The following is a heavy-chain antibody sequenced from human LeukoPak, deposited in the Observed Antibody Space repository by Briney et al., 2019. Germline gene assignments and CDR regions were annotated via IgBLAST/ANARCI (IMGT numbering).Heavy chain of an antibody. CDR1: GYTFTGYY. CDR3: AREGDYYDSSGYSNFDY. Sequence: ASVKVSCKASGYTFTGYYIHWVRQAPGQGLEWMGWINPNSGGTNYAQKFQGRVTMTRDTSISTAYMELSRLRSDDTAVYYCAREGDYYDSSGYSNFDYWGQGTLVTVSS. J-gene: IGHJ4*02. V-gene: IGHV1-2*02. CDR2: INPNSGGT. D-gene: IGHD3-22*01.